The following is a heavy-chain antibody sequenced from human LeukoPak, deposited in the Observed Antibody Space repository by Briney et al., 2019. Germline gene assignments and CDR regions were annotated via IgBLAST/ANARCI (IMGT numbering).Heavy chain of an antibody. V-gene: IGHV3-48*03. CDR2: ISSSGSTI. Sequence: GGSLRLSCAASGFTFSSYEMNWVRQAPGKGLEWVLYISSSGSTIYYADSVKGRFTISRDNAKNSLYLQMNSLGAEDTAVYYCARDQLSSLVRGVITFFDYWGQGTLVTVSS. CDR1: GFTFSSYE. J-gene: IGHJ4*02. CDR3: ARDQLSSLVRGVITFFDY. D-gene: IGHD3-10*01.